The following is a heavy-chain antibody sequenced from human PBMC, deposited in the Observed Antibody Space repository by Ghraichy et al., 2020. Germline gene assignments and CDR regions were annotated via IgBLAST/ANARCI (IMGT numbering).Heavy chain of an antibody. J-gene: IGHJ5*02. V-gene: IGHV4-59*08. CDR3: ARHAGLYSSGWYDH. Sequence: SETLSLTCTVSGGSISSYYWSWIRQPPGKGLEWIGYIYYSGSTNYNPSLKSRVTISVDTSKNQFSLKLSAVTAADTAVYYCARHAGLYSSGWYDHWGQGTLVTVSS. CDR1: GGSISSYY. CDR2: IYYSGST. D-gene: IGHD6-19*01.